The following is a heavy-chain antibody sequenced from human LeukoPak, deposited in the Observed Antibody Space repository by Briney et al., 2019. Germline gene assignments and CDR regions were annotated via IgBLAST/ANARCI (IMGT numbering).Heavy chain of an antibody. CDR1: GGSFSGYY. D-gene: IGHD3-10*01. V-gene: IGHV4-59*01. J-gene: IGHJ4*02. CDR3: ARGVAPAVSLWFGELSTYYFDY. CDR2: IYYSGST. Sequence: PSETLSLTCAVYGGSFSGYYWSWIRQPPGKGLEWIGYIYYSGSTNYNPSLKSRVTISVDTSKNQFSLKLSSVTAADTAVYYCARGVAPAVSLWFGELSTYYFDYWGQGTLVTVSS.